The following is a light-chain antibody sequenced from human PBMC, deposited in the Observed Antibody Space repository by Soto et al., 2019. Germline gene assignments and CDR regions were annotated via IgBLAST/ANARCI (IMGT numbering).Light chain of an antibody. CDR3: QQYYSYPRT. Sequence: AIRMTQSPSSLSASTGDRVTITCRASQGISSYLAWYQQTPGKAPKLLIYAASTLQSGVPSRFSASGSGTDFTLTISCLQSEDFATYYCQQYYSYPRTFGQGTKVEIK. J-gene: IGKJ1*01. V-gene: IGKV1-8*01. CDR2: AAS. CDR1: QGISSY.